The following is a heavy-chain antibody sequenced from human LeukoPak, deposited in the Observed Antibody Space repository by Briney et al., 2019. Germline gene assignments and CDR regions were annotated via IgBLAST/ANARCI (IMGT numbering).Heavy chain of an antibody. Sequence: GASVKVSCKASGYTFASYLLHWVRQAPGQGLEGMGFIYPTSGTTSYAQDFQGRVTMTRDTSTSTVYMDLNSLRSEDTAVYYCARDIVGISNTRGFDFWGQGSLVTVSS. V-gene: IGHV1-46*01. J-gene: IGHJ4*02. CDR2: IYPTSGTT. D-gene: IGHD2-21*01. CDR3: ARDIVGISNTRGFDF. CDR1: GYTFASYL.